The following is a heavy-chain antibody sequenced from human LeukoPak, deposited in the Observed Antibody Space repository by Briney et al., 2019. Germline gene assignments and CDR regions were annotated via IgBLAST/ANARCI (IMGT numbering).Heavy chain of an antibody. Sequence: GGSLRLSCAASGFTFSSYEMNWVRQAPGKGLEWVSSISSTSTYIYYADSVKGRFTISRDNAKNSLYLQMNSLRVEDTAVYYCARGSGSYDYWGQGTLVTVSS. D-gene: IGHD1-26*01. J-gene: IGHJ4*02. CDR3: ARGSGSYDY. CDR2: ISSTSTYI. V-gene: IGHV3-21*01. CDR1: GFTFSSYE.